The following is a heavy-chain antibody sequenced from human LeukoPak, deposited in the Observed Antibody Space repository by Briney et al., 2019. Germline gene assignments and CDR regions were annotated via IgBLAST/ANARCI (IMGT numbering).Heavy chain of an antibody. Sequence: SETLSLTCTVSGGSISSYYWTWIRQPPGKGLEWIGYIYYSGSTNYNPSLKSRVTISVDTSKNQFSLKLSSVTAADTAVYYCAREGGYDSSGYYDYWGQGTLVTVSS. J-gene: IGHJ4*02. V-gene: IGHV4-59*01. CDR2: IYYSGST. CDR3: AREGGYDSSGYYDY. CDR1: GGSISSYY. D-gene: IGHD3-22*01.